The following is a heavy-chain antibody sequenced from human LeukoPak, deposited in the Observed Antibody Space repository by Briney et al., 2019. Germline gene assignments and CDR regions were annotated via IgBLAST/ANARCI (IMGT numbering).Heavy chain of an antibody. CDR2: IYPSDADT. J-gene: IGHJ4*02. CDR3: ARRDNGGYFLDY. CDR1: GYIFTTYW. V-gene: IGHV5-51*01. D-gene: IGHD4-23*01. Sequence: GESLKISCKGSGYIFTTYWIAWVRHMPGKDLEWMGIIYPSDADTRYSPSFQGQVTISPDKSISTAYLQWCTLKASDTRMYYCARRDNGGYFLDYWGQGTLVTGSS.